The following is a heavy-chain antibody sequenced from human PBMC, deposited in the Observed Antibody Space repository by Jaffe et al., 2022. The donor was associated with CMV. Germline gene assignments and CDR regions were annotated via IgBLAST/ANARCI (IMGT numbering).Heavy chain of an antibody. D-gene: IGHD3-22*01. CDR2: ISSSSSYI. Sequence: EVQLVESGGGLVKPGGSLRLSCAASGFTFSSYSMNWVRQAPGKGLEWVSSISSSSSYIYYADSVKGRFTISRDNAKNSLYLQMNSLRAEDTAVYYCARDREEKYYYDSSGYYTNYYYYGMDVWGQGTTVTVSS. J-gene: IGHJ6*02. V-gene: IGHV3-21*01. CDR3: ARDREEKYYYDSSGYYTNYYYYGMDV. CDR1: GFTFSSYS.